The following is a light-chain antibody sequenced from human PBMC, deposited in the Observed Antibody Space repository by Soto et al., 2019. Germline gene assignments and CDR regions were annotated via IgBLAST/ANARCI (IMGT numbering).Light chain of an antibody. CDR2: GAS. J-gene: IGKJ2*01. CDR3: HQYGGSPPHT. Sequence: EIVLTQSPGTLSLSPGERATLSCRASQSISSTYFAWYQQKPGQAPRLLIYGASSRATGIPDRFSGSGSGTDFTLTISRLEPEDFAVYYCHQYGGSPPHTFGHGTKLEIK. CDR1: QSISSTY. V-gene: IGKV3-20*01.